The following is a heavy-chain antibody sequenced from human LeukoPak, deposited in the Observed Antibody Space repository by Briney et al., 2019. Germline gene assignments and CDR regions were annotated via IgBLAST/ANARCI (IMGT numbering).Heavy chain of an antibody. CDR3: ARKGPSGSSFDY. Sequence: SVKVSCKASGGTFSSYAISWVRPAPGQGLEWMGGIIPIFGTANYAQKFQGRVTITTGESTSTAYMELSSPRSEDTAVYYCARKGPSGSSFDYWGQGTLVTVSS. CDR1: GGTFSSYA. D-gene: IGHD6-25*01. CDR2: IIPIFGTA. J-gene: IGHJ4*02. V-gene: IGHV1-69*05.